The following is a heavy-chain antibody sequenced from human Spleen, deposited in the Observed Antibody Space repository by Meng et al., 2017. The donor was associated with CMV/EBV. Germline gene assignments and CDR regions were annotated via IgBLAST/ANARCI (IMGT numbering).Heavy chain of an antibody. CDR2: IGSAGDR. J-gene: IGHJ4*02. D-gene: IGHD3-16*01. V-gene: IGHV3-13*01. CDR1: GFSFSSHD. CDR3: ARQWDYGYNSLDY. Sequence: LSLTCAASGFSFSSHDMHWVRQTPGKGLEWVSSIGSAGDRYYAGSVKGRFTISRENAKNSFSLQMNSLRVGDTAVYYCARQWDYGYNSLDYWGQGTLVTVS.